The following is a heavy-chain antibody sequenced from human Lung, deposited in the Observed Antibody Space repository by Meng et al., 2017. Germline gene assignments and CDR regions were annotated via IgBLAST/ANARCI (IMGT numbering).Heavy chain of an antibody. J-gene: IGHJ4*02. CDR2: ISESGNYR. CDR1: GFTLSDYS. Sequence: EVQLVESGGGLVKPGGSLRLSCAASGFTLSDYSMNWVRRAPGKGLEWVSSISESGNYRYYADSVKGRFTVTRDNAKNSLYLQMNSLRAEDTVVYYCARGDGSGSLFENWGQGTLVTVSS. D-gene: IGHD3-10*01. CDR3: ARGDGSGSLFEN. V-gene: IGHV3-21*01.